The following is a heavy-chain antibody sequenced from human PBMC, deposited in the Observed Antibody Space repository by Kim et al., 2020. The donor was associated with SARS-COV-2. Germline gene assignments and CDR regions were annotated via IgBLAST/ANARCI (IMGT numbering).Heavy chain of an antibody. CDR3: AKGSPVGATTARTFDY. D-gene: IGHD1-26*01. Sequence: SVKGRFTISRDNSKNTLYLQMNSLRAEDTAVYYCAKGSPVGATTARTFDYWGQGTLVTVSS. V-gene: IGHV3-30*02. J-gene: IGHJ4*02.